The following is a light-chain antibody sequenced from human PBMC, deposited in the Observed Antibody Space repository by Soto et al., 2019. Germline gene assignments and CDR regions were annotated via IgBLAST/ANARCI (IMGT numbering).Light chain of an antibody. Sequence: DIVMTQSPDSLAVSLGERATINCKSSQSVLYSSNNKSYLAWFQQKPGQPPKLLFYWASNRESGVPDRFSGSGSGTDFTLSISSLQAGDGAVYYCQQYYSTPLTFGGGTKVEIK. CDR2: WAS. V-gene: IGKV4-1*01. J-gene: IGKJ4*01. CDR3: QQYYSTPLT. CDR1: QSVLYSSNNKSY.